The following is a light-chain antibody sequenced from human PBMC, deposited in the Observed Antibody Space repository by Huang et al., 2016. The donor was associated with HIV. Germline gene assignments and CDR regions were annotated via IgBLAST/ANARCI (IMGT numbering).Light chain of an antibody. CDR3: QQRNNWPPWT. J-gene: IGKJ1*01. CDR1: QSICSY. V-gene: IGKV3-11*01. CDR2: DAS. Sequence: EIVLTQSPATLSLSPGEGATLSCRASQSICSYLAWYQQRPGQATRLLIYDASLRATGIPARFSGRGSGTDFTLTISSLEPEDFAVYYCQQRNNWPPWTFGQGTKVELK.